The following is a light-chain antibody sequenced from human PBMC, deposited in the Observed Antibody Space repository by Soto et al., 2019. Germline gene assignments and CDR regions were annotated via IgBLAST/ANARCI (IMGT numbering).Light chain of an antibody. CDR2: GTS. CDR1: QSIPNNN. CDR3: QHYGDSSWT. V-gene: IGKV3-20*01. Sequence: ENVLTQSPGTLSLSPGESATLSCRASQSIPNNNLAWYQQKPGQAPRLLIFGTSNRAPGTSDRFSGSGSGTDFTLTISRLEPEDVAVYYCQHYGDSSWTVGQGTKVDIK. J-gene: IGKJ1*01.